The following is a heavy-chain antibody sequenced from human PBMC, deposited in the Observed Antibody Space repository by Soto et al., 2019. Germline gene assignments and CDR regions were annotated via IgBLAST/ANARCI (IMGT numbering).Heavy chain of an antibody. J-gene: IGHJ6*02. CDR2: IYYSGST. CDR3: ARARYYDFWSGHTKYYYGMDV. D-gene: IGHD3-3*01. CDR1: GGSVSSGSYY. V-gene: IGHV4-61*01. Sequence: SETLSLTCTVSGGSVSSGSYYWSWIRQPPGKGLEWIGYIYYSGSTNYNPSLKSRVTISVDTSKNQFSLKLSSVTAADTAVYYCARARYYDFWSGHTKYYYGMDVWGQGTTVTVSS.